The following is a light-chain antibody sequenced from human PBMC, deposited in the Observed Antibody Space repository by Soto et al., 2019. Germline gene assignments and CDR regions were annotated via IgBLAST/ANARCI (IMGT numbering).Light chain of an antibody. CDR1: QGIGNY. J-gene: IGKJ3*01. CDR3: LQHSSYPFT. Sequence: DIQMTQSPPSLSASVGDRVTITCRASQGIGNYLGWYQQKPGKAPKRLIYAASSLQGGVPSRFSGSGSGTEFTLTISSLRPEDFAAYYCLQHSSYPFTFGPGTKVDIK. CDR2: AAS. V-gene: IGKV1-17*01.